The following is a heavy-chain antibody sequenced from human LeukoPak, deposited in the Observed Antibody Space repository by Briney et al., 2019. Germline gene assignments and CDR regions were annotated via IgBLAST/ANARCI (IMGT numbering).Heavy chain of an antibody. D-gene: IGHD4-17*01. CDR3: ARPLHTVTWGCMDV. J-gene: IGHJ6*02. CDR2: ISYDGSNK. V-gene: IGHV3-30-3*01. CDR1: GFTFSSYA. Sequence: GWSLRLSCAASGFTFSSYAMHWVRQAPGKGLEWVAVISYDGSNKYYADSVKGRFTISRDNSKNTLYLQMNSLRAEDTAVYYCARPLHTVTWGCMDVWGQGTTVTVSS.